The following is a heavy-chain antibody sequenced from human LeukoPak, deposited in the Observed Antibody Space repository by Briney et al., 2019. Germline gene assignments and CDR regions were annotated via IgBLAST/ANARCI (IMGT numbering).Heavy chain of an antibody. CDR1: GFTVSSNY. CDR2: ISSSSSYI. J-gene: IGHJ4*02. V-gene: IGHV3-21*01. Sequence: GGSLRLSCAASGFTVSSNYMSWVRQAPGKGLEWVSSISSSSSYIYYADSVKGRFTISRDNAKNSLYLQMNSLRAEDTAVYYCASGITQRDFDYWGQGTLVTVSS. CDR3: ASGITQRDFDY. D-gene: IGHD3-10*01.